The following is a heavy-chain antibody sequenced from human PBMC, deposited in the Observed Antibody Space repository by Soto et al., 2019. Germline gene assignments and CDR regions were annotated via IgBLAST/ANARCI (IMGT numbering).Heavy chain of an antibody. CDR2: INAGNGNT. Sequence: QVQLVQSGAEEKKPGASVKVSCKASGYTFTSYAMHWVRQAPGQRLEWMGWINAGNGNTKYSQKFQGRVTITRDTSASTAYMELSSLRSEDTAVYYCARDANGYCSGGSCPGTWDWFDPWGQGTLVTVSS. J-gene: IGHJ5*02. CDR1: GYTFTSYA. CDR3: ARDANGYCSGGSCPGTWDWFDP. V-gene: IGHV1-3*05. D-gene: IGHD2-15*01.